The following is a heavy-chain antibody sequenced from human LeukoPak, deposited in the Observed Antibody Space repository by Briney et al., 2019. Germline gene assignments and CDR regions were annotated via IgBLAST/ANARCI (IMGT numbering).Heavy chain of an antibody. D-gene: IGHD5-12*01. Sequence: ASVKVSCKASGYTFTGYYMHWVRQAPGQGLEWMGWINPNSGVTNYAQKFQGRVTMTRDTSVSTAYMELSRLRSDDTAVYYCARVLDSGYPVWDCWGQGTLVTVSS. CDR2: INPNSGVT. V-gene: IGHV1-2*02. CDR1: GYTFTGYY. J-gene: IGHJ4*02. CDR3: ARVLDSGYPVWDC.